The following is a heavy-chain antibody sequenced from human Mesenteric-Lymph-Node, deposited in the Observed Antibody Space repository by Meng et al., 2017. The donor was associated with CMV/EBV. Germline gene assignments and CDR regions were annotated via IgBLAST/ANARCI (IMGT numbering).Heavy chain of an antibody. CDR3: ARSRSSWFAWFDP. CDR1: GGPIGTYW. V-gene: IGHV4-59*01. CDR2: IYYSGTT. D-gene: IGHD6-13*01. J-gene: IGHJ5*02. Sequence: SCTVSGGPIGTYWWSWIRQPPGKGLEWIGYIYYSGTTYYNPSLKSRVSLSIDTSKNQFSLKLTSVTSADTAVYYCARSRSSWFAWFDPWGPGTLVTVSS.